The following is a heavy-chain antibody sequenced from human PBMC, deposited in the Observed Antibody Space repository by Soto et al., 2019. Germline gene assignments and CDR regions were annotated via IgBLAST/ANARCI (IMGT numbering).Heavy chain of an antibody. V-gene: IGHV1-18*01. CDR1: GYTFTSYG. Sequence: ASVKVSCKASGYTFTSYGISWVRQAPGQGLEWMGWISAYNGNTNYAQKLQGRVTMTTDTSTSTAYMELRSLRSEDTAVYYCARDGLVVVAASFYYYYGMDVWGQGTTVTVSS. J-gene: IGHJ6*02. CDR3: ARDGLVVVAASFYYYYGMDV. D-gene: IGHD2-15*01. CDR2: ISAYNGNT.